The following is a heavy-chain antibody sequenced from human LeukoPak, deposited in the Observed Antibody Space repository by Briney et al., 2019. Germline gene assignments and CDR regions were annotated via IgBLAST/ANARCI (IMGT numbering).Heavy chain of an antibody. J-gene: IGHJ6*02. CDR1: GFTFSSYG. Sequence: GGSLRLSCAASGFTFSSYGMHWVRQAPGKGLEWVSYISRSSSTIYYADSVRGRFTISRDNAKNSLYLQMNSLRAEDTAVYYCARGDYGMDVWGQGTTVTVSS. CDR3: ARGDYGMDV. V-gene: IGHV3-48*04. CDR2: ISRSSSTI.